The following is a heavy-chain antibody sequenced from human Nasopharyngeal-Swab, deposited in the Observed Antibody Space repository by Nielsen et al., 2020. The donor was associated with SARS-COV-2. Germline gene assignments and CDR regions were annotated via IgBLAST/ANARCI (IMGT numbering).Heavy chain of an antibody. CDR2: IYYSGST. V-gene: IGHV4-59*08. J-gene: IGHJ5*02. Sequence: SETLSLTCTVSGGSISSYYWSWIRQPPGKGLEWIGYIYYSGSTNYNPSLKSRVTMSVDTSKNQFSLKLSSVTAADTAVYYCARHGDWRYDFWSGYYPNWFDPWGQGTLVTVSS. CDR1: GGSISSYY. CDR3: ARHGDWRYDFWSGYYPNWFDP. D-gene: IGHD3-3*01.